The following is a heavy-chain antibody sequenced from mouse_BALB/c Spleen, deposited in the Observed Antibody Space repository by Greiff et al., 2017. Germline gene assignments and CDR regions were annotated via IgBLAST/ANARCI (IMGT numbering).Heavy chain of an antibody. D-gene: IGHD2-4*01. J-gene: IGHJ3*01. V-gene: IGHV1S135*01. CDR3: ARSTMITTYAY. CDR2: IDPFNGGT. Sequence: VQLQQSGPELMKPGASVKISCKASGYSFTSYYMHWVKKSHGKSLEWIGYIDPFNGGTSYNQKFKGKATLTVDKSSSTAYMHLSSLTSEDSAVYYCARSTMITTYAYWGQGTLVTVSA. CDR1: GYSFTSYY.